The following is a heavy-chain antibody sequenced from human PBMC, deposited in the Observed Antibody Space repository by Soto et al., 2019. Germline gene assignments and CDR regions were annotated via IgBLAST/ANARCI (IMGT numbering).Heavy chain of an antibody. CDR2: ISASGGNI. J-gene: IGHJ2*01. V-gene: IGHV3-23*01. Sequence: GSLRLSCVASGFIFSDYAMTWVRQAPGKGLEWVATISASGGNIEYTDSLKGRFTISRDNSKNTLYLQLNGLTADDTAVHYCAKVAGGLGYFALWGRGTLVTVS. CDR1: GFIFSDYA. CDR3: AKVAGGLGYFAL. D-gene: IGHD3-16*01.